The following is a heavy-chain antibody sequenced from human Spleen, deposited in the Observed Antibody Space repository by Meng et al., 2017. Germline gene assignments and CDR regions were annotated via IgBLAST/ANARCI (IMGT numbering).Heavy chain of an antibody. V-gene: IGHV4-31*03. CDR3: AISEGVRGVIIDY. D-gene: IGHD3-10*01. J-gene: IGHJ4*02. Sequence: VQPQGCGPGLVKPSQTLSLTCTVSGGSFSSGGYYWSWLRQHPGKGLEWIGYIYYSGSTYYNPSLKSRVTISLDSSKNQFSRKLSSVTAADTAVYYCAISEGVRGVIIDYCGQRTLVTVSS. CDR1: GGSFSSGGYY. CDR2: IYYSGST.